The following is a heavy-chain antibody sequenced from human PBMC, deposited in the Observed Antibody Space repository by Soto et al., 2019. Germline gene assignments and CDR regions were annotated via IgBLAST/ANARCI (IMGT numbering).Heavy chain of an antibody. CDR1: GGSISNYY. CDR3: ARVGGD. CDR2: IYYGGST. D-gene: IGHD1-26*01. V-gene: IGHV4-59*01. J-gene: IGHJ4*02. Sequence: SETLSLTCSVSGGSISNYYWARIRQPPGKGLEWIGYIYYGGSTYDNPSLKGRVAISVDKSKNQFSLKLSSMTAADTAFYYCARVGGDWGQGTLVTVSS.